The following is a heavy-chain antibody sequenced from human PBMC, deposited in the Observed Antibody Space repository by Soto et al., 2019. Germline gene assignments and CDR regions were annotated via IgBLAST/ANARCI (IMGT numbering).Heavy chain of an antibody. V-gene: IGHV1-69*13. CDR1: GGTFSSYA. Sequence: VASVKVSCKASGGTFSSYAISWVRQAPGQGLEWMGGIIPIFGTANYAQKFQGRVTITADESTSTAYMELSSLRSEDTAVYYCASAPYYDSFGWFDPWGQGTLVTVSS. J-gene: IGHJ5*02. CDR3: ASAPYYDSFGWFDP. D-gene: IGHD3-3*01. CDR2: IIPIFGTA.